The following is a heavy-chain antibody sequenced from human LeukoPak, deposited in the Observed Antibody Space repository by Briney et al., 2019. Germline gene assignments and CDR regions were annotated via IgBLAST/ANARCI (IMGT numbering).Heavy chain of an antibody. Sequence: GGSLRLSCAASGFIFNNYGLVWVRQAPGKGLEWVSAISNDGGGTTYADLVKGRFSVSRDNSKNTLFLQMNSLRAEDTALYYCAKGSSGYFFDLWGQGTLVTVSS. J-gene: IGHJ4*02. CDR3: AKGSSGYFFDL. V-gene: IGHV3-23*01. CDR1: GFIFNNYG. CDR2: ISNDGGGT. D-gene: IGHD3-22*01.